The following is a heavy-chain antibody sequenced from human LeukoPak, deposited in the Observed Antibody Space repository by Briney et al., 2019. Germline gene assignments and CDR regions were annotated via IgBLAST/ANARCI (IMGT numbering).Heavy chain of an antibody. CDR3: ARVGLMTPDDAFDI. D-gene: IGHD2-8*01. CDR2: IIPILGIA. J-gene: IGHJ3*02. Sequence: ASVKVSCKASGGTFSSYAISWVRQAPGQGLEWMGRIIPILGIANYAQKFQGRVTITADKSTSTAYMELSSLRSEDTAVYYCARVGLMTPDDAFDIWGQGTMVTVSS. CDR1: GGTFSSYA. V-gene: IGHV1-69*04.